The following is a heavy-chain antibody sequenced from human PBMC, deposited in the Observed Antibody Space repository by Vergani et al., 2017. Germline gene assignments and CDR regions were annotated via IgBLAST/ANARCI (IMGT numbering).Heavy chain of an antibody. CDR2: IYYSGRT. Sequence: QLQLQESGPGLVKPSETLSLTCTVSGGSISSSSYYWGWIRQPPGKGLEWIGSIYYSGRTYYNPSLKSRVTISVDTSKNLFSRKLSSVTAADTAVYYCARDLGPTTLVTPTFDYWGQGTLVTVSS. CDR3: ARDLGPTTLVTPTFDY. CDR1: GGSISSSSYY. D-gene: IGHD4-23*01. V-gene: IGHV4-39*07. J-gene: IGHJ4*02.